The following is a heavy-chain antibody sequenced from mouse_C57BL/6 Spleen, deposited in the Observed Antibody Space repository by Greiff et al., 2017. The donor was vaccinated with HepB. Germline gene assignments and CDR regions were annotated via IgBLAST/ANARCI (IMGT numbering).Heavy chain of an antibody. Sequence: EVMLVESGGGLVQPGGSLSLSCAASGFTFTDYYMSWVRQPPGKALEWLGFIRNKANGYTTEYSASVKGRFTISRDNSQSILYLQMNALRAEDSATYYCARSVLLWFYYAMDYWGQGTSVTVSS. D-gene: IGHD2-2*01. CDR2: IRNKANGYTT. V-gene: IGHV7-3*01. CDR1: GFTFTDYY. J-gene: IGHJ4*01. CDR3: ARSVLLWFYYAMDY.